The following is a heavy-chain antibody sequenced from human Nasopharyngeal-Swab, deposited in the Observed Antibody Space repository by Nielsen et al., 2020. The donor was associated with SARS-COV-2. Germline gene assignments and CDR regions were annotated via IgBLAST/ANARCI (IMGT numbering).Heavy chain of an antibody. CDR2: IWYDGSNK. Sequence: GESLKISCAASGFTFSSYGMHWVRQAPGKGLEWVAVIWYDGSNKYYAVSVKGRFTISRDNSKNTLYLQMNSLRAEDTAVYYCARDRTAVALDYWGQGTLVTVSS. CDR1: GFTFSSYG. J-gene: IGHJ4*02. V-gene: IGHV3-30*19. CDR3: ARDRTAVALDY. D-gene: IGHD6-19*01.